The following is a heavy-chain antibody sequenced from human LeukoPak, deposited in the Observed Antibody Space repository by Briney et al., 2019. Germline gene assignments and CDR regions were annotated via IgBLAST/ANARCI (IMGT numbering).Heavy chain of an antibody. CDR3: ARESEFIAAAGTLYYYYYGMDV. CDR1: GYTFTSYA. V-gene: IGHV7-4-1*02. J-gene: IGHJ6*02. D-gene: IGHD6-13*01. CDR2: INTNTGNP. Sequence: GASVTVSCKASGYTFTSYAMNWVRQAPGQGLEWMGWINTNTGNPTYAQGFTGRFVFSLDTSVCTAYLQISSLKAEDTAVYYCARESEFIAAAGTLYYYYYGMDVWGQGTTVTVSS.